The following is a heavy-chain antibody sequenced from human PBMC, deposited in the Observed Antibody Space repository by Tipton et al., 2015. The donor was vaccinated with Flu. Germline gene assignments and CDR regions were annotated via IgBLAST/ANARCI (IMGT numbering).Heavy chain of an antibody. CDR2: IYHSGSP. CDR3: ARHGREFFYGSGTDY. V-gene: IGHV4-38-2*01. CDR1: GYSISNGYY. D-gene: IGHD3-10*01. J-gene: IGHJ4*02. Sequence: TLSLTCVVPGYSISNGYYWGWIRQPPGKGLEWIGNIYHSGSPYYNPSLKSRVTISVDTSKNQFSLKLSSVTAADTAVYYCARHGREFFYGSGTDYWGQGTLVTVSS.